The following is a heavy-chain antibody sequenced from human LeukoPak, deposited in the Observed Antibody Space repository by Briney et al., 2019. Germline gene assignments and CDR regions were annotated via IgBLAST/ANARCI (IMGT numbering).Heavy chain of an antibody. Sequence: PSETLSLTCAVYGGSFSGYSWSWIRQPPGKGLEWIGEIDHSGSTNYNPSLKSRVSISADTSKNQFSLKVNSVTAADTAVYYCARGRDYGGNSDYWYFDLWGRGTLVTVSS. D-gene: IGHD4-23*01. V-gene: IGHV4-34*01. CDR1: GGSFSGYS. CDR2: IDHSGST. CDR3: ARGRDYGGNSDYWYFDL. J-gene: IGHJ2*01.